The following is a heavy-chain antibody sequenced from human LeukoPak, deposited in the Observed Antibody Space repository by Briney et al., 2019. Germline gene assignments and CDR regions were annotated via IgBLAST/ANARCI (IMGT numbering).Heavy chain of an antibody. D-gene: IGHD3-22*01. V-gene: IGHV4-39*01. CDR2: IFYSGNT. Sequence: SETLSLTCTVSGASISSSSYSWGWVRQPPGKGLEWIGNIFYSGNTYYNLSLKSRVTISVDTSKNQLSLKLNSVTAADTAVYYCARLMMNYYDGSGCLYDYWGQGILVTVSS. J-gene: IGHJ4*02. CDR1: GASISSSSYS. CDR3: ARLMMNYYDGSGCLYDY.